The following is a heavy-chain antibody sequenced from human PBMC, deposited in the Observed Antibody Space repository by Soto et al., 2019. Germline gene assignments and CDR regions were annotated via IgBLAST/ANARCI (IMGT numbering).Heavy chain of an antibody. CDR3: ARGLAAGDY. D-gene: IGHD6-13*01. Sequence: QVQLVQSGAEVKKPGASVKLSCKASGYTFTNYYIHWVRQAPGQGLEWMAIINPNGGSTNYAQKFQGRVTLTRDTSTSTVYMDLSSLKSEDTAVYYCARGLAAGDYWGQETLVTVSS. CDR2: INPNGGST. V-gene: IGHV1-46*01. J-gene: IGHJ4*02. CDR1: GYTFTNYY.